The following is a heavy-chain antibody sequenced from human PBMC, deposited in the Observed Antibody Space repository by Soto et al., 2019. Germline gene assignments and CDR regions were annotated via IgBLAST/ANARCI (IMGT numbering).Heavy chain of an antibody. D-gene: IGHD5-18*01. CDR1: EFTFNNYW. J-gene: IGHJ6*02. CDR2: INGDGSST. V-gene: IGHV3-74*01. CDR3: ARGIQYRYGMDV. Sequence: EVQLVESGGGLVQPGGSLRLSCASAEFTFNNYWMHWVRQAPGRGLVWVSRINGDGSSTFYADSVKGRFTISRDNAKNTVYLQMNCLRVEDTAVYYCARGIQYRYGMDVWGQGTPVTVSS.